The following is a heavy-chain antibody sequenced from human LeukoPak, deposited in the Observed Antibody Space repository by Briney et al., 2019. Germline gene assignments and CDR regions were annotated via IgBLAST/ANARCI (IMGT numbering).Heavy chain of an antibody. CDR1: GGSISSYY. D-gene: IGHD6-19*01. J-gene: IGHJ6*02. CDR2: INHSGST. CDR3: ARKRSDYYGMDV. V-gene: IGHV4-34*01. Sequence: SETLPLTCTVSGGSISSYYWSWIRQPPGKGLEWIGEINHSGSTNYNPSLKSRVTISVDTSKNQFSLKLSSVTAADTAVYYCARKRSDYYGMDVWGQGTTVTVSS.